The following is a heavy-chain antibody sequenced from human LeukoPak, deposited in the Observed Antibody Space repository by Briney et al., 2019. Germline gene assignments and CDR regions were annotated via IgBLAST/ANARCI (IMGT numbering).Heavy chain of an antibody. CDR1: GGPFSSYY. Sequence: PSETLSLTCAVYGGPFSSYYWSWIRQPPGKGLEWIGEINHSGTTNYNPSLKSRVTISVDTSKSQFSLKLTSVTAADTAVYYCARRLDLWGRGTLVTVSS. J-gene: IGHJ2*01. V-gene: IGHV4-34*01. CDR2: INHSGTT. CDR3: ARRLDL.